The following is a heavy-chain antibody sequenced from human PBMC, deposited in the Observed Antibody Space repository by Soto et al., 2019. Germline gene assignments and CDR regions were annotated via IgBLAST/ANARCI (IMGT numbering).Heavy chain of an antibody. J-gene: IGHJ1*01. D-gene: IGHD3-10*01. V-gene: IGHV3-23*01. CDR3: AKGVLWFGELFPEYFQH. Sequence: GGSLRLSCAASGFTFSNYAMTWVRQAPGKGLEWVSFISGSGGITYYADSVKGRFTISRDNSKNTLYLQMNSLRAEDTAVYYCAKGVLWFGELFPEYFQHWGQGTLVTVS. CDR2: ISGSGGIT. CDR1: GFTFSNYA.